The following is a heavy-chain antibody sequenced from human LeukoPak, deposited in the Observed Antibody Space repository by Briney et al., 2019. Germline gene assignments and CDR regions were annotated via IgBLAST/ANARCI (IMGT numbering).Heavy chain of an antibody. V-gene: IGHV2-5*02. Sequence: GSGPPLVTPTQTLPLTCTFSGFSLSTTGVGVGWIRQPPGKALEWLALIFWDDDKRYSPSLKRRLTITKDTSKNQQVLTMTNMDPVDTATYYCAHRRFTMIDSWGQGTTVTVSS. CDR1: GFSLSTTGVG. CDR2: IFWDDDK. J-gene: IGHJ6*02. CDR3: AHRRFTMIDS. D-gene: IGHD3-22*01.